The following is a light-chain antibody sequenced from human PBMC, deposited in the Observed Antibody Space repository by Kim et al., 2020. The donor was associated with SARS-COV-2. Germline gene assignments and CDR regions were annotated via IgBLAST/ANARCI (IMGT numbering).Light chain of an antibody. CDR3: QQHYSTPQT. CDR2: WAS. J-gene: IGKJ2*01. Sequence: DIVMTQSPDSLAVSLGERATINCKSSQTVLYNSNNKNYLAWYQQRPGQPPKLLISWASTRESGVPDRFSGSGSGTDFTLTISSLQAEDVAVYYCQQHYSTPQTFGQGTKLEI. V-gene: IGKV4-1*01. CDR1: QTVLYNSNNKNY.